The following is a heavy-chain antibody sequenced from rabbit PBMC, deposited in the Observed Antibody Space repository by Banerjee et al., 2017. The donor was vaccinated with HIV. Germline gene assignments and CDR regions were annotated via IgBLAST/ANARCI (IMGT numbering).Heavy chain of an antibody. Sequence: QSLVESGGGLVKPGASLTLTCTASGIDFSSYYDMCWFRQPPGKGLEGIACFFAGNTDSTYYAGWAEGRFTISKTSSTTVALQMTSRTAADAAAYFCARDGDYNAGWGDYRLWGPGTLVTVS. CDR1: GIDFSSYYD. D-gene: IGHD4-1*01. V-gene: IGHV1S40*01. J-gene: IGHJ4*01. CDR3: ARDGDYNAGWGDYRL. CDR2: FFAGNTDST.